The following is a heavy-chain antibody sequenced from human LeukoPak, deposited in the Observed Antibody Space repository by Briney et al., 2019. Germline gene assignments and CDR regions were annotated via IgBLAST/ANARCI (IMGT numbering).Heavy chain of an antibody. CDR3: ARKLGYCSGTNCYGVNWFDP. V-gene: IGHV1-8*03. Sequence: ASVKVSCKASGYTFTSYDINWVRQATGQGLEWMGWMNPNSGNTGYAQKFQGRVTITRNTSVSTAYMELSSLRSEDTAVYYCARKLGYCSGTNCYGVNWFDPWGQGTLVTVSS. J-gene: IGHJ5*02. CDR1: GYTFTSYD. D-gene: IGHD2-2*03. CDR2: MNPNSGNT.